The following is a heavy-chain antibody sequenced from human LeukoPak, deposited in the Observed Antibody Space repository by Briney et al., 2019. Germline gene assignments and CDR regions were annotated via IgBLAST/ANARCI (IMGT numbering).Heavy chain of an antibody. D-gene: IGHD3-10*01. J-gene: IGHJ4*02. CDR2: ISYDGSNK. V-gene: IGHV3-30*18. CDR3: AKNYYGSGSYPDYFDY. Sequence: GGSLRLSCAASGFTFSSYGMHWVRQAPGKGLGWVAVISYDGSNKYYADSVKGRFTISRDNSKNTLYLQMNSLRAEDTAVYYCAKNYYGSGSYPDYFDYWGQGTLVTVSS. CDR1: GFTFSSYG.